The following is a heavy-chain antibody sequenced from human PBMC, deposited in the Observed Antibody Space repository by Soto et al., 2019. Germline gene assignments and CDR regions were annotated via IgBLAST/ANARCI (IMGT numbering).Heavy chain of an antibody. D-gene: IGHD6-13*01. J-gene: IGHJ6*02. CDR3: ASIPLYSTPYGMDV. CDR2: IYYSGST. V-gene: IGHV4-59*01. CDR1: GGSISSYY. Sequence: SETLSLTCTVSGGSISSYYWSWIRQPPGKGLEWIGYIYYSGSTNYNPSLKSRVTISVDTSKNQFSLKLSSVTAADTAVYYCASIPLYSTPYGMDVWGQGTTVTVSS.